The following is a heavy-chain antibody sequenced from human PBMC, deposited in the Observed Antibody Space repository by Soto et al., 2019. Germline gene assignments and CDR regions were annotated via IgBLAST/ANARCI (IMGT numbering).Heavy chain of an antibody. Sequence: QVQLVESGGGVVQPGRSLRLSCAASGFTFSSYAMHWVRQAPGKGLEWVAVISYDGSNKDYADSVKGRFTISRDNSKNTLYLQMNSLRAEDTAVYYCARSSIQLWPHFDYWGQGTLVTVSS. J-gene: IGHJ4*02. D-gene: IGHD5-18*01. CDR1: GFTFSSYA. CDR3: ARSSIQLWPHFDY. V-gene: IGHV3-30-3*01. CDR2: ISYDGSNK.